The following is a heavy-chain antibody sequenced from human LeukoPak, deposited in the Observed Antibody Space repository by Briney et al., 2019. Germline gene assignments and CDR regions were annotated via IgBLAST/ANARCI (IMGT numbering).Heavy chain of an antibody. J-gene: IGHJ4*02. Sequence: SETLSLTCTVSGGSISSYYWSWIRQPPGKGLEWIGEINHSGSTNYNPSLKSRVTISVDTSKNQFSLKLSSVTAADTAVYYCARGGAAAGSVDYWGQGTLVTVSS. CDR2: INHSGST. CDR1: GGSISSYY. CDR3: ARGGAAAGSVDY. D-gene: IGHD6-13*01. V-gene: IGHV4-34*01.